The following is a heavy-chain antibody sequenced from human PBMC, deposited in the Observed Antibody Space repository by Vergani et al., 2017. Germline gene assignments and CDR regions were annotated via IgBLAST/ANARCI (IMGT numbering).Heavy chain of an antibody. CDR3: ARHIHSXPPTADYGSGITLGGMDV. D-gene: IGHD3-10*01. CDR1: GGSISSYY. Sequence: QVQLQESGPGLVKPSETLSLTCTVSGGSISSYYWSWIRQPPGKGLEWIGYIYYSGSTNYNPSLKSRGTISVDTSKNQFSLKLSSVTAADTAVYYCARHIHSXPPTADYGSGITLGGMDVWGQGTTVTVSS. J-gene: IGHJ6*02. V-gene: IGHV4-59*08. CDR2: IYYSGST.